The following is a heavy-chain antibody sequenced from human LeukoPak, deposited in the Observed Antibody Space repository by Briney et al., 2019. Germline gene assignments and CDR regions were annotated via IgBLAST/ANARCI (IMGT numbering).Heavy chain of an antibody. Sequence: PGGSLTLSCEDSGFTFRSYEMNWVRQAPGKGLEWIAYLSSSGSAFSYADSVKGRFTIARDNAKNSVYLEMNSLRAEDTAVYYCAKFGRSTSPVNWGRGTLVTVSS. CDR2: LSSSGSAF. D-gene: IGHD3-16*01. CDR3: AKFGRSTSPVN. CDR1: GFTFRSYE. V-gene: IGHV3-48*03. J-gene: IGHJ4*02.